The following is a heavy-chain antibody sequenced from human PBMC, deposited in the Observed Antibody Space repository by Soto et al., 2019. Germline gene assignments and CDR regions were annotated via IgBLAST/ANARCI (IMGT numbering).Heavy chain of an antibody. V-gene: IGHV2-5*01. CDR1: GFSLSTSGVG. D-gene: IGHD3-22*01. CDR2: IYWNDDK. J-gene: IGHJ3*02. Sequence: SGPTLVNPTQTLTLTCTFSGFSLSTSGVGVGWIRQPPGKALEWLALIYWNDDKRYSPSLKSRLTITKDTSKNQVVLTMTNMDPVDTATYYCAHRRGPMMHRFDAFAISGQGTMVTVS. CDR3: AHRRGPMMHRFDAFAI.